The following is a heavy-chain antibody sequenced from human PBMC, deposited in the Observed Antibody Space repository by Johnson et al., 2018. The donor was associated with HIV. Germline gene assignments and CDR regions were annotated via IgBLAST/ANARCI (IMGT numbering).Heavy chain of an antibody. CDR3: ASGVTARAPRRI. J-gene: IGHJ3*02. CDR2: IYYDGTNK. V-gene: IGHV3-33*01. D-gene: IGHD6-6*01. CDR1: GFTFSSYA. Sequence: QVQLVESGGGVVQPGRSLRLSCAASGFTFSSYAMHWVRQAPGKGLELVAIIYYDGTNKYYADSVKGRFTISRDTSENTVHLQMNDLRAEDTAVYYCASGVTARAPRRIWGQGTMVTVSA.